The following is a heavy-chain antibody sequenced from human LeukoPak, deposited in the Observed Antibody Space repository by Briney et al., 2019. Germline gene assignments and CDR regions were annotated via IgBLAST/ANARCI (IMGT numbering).Heavy chain of an antibody. Sequence: GGSLRLSCAASGFTFSSYSMNWVRQAPGKGLEWVSSISSSSSYIYYADSVKGRITISRDNAKNSLYLQMNSLRAEDTALYYCAKDIYSSSWYYFDYWGQGTLVTVSS. J-gene: IGHJ4*02. V-gene: IGHV3-21*04. D-gene: IGHD6-13*01. CDR3: AKDIYSSSWYYFDY. CDR2: ISSSSSYI. CDR1: GFTFSSYS.